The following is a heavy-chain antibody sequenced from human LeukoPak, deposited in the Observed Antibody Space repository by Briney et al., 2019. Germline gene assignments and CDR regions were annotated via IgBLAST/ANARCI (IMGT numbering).Heavy chain of an antibody. CDR3: ARDHRYAFDN. J-gene: IGHJ4*02. D-gene: IGHD5-12*01. Sequence: GGSLRLSCAASGFTFSSYAMHWVRQAPGKGLEWVAVISYDGSNKYYADSVKGRFTISGDSAKNSVFLQMNSLRVEDTAVYYCARDHRYAFDNWGQGTLVTVSS. V-gene: IGHV3-30*07. CDR2: ISYDGSNK. CDR1: GFTFSSYA.